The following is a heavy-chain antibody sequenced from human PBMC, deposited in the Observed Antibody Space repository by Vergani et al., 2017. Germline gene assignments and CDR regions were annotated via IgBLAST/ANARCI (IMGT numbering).Heavy chain of an antibody. CDR1: GGSISSSSYY. CDR3: ARHEKGGYGGRQKTIDY. J-gene: IGHJ4*02. Sequence: QLQLQESGPGLVKPSETLSLTCTVSGGSISSSSYYWGWIRQPPGKGLEWIGSIYYSGSTYYNPSLKSRVTISVDTSKNQFCLKLSSVTAADTAVYYCARHEKGGYGGRQKTIDYWGQGTLVTVSS. D-gene: IGHD4-23*01. CDR2: IYYSGST. V-gene: IGHV4-39*01.